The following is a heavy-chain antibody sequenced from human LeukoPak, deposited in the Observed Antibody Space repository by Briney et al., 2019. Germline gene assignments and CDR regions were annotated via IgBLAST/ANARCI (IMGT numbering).Heavy chain of an antibody. CDR3: ARVQPYYYDSSGYLRGTFDY. V-gene: IGHV1-2*06. D-gene: IGHD3-22*01. Sequence: ASVKVSCKASGYTFTGYYMHWVRQAPGQVLEWMGRINPNSGGTNYAQKFQGRVTMARDTSISTAYMELSRLRSDDTAVYYCARVQPYYYDSSGYLRGTFDYWGQGTLVTVSS. J-gene: IGHJ4*02. CDR2: INPNSGGT. CDR1: GYTFTGYY.